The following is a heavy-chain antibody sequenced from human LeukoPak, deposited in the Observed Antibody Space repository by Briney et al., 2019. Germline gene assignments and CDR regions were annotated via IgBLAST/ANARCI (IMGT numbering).Heavy chain of an antibody. V-gene: IGHV3-7*04. D-gene: IGHD3-10*01. CDR2: IKQDGSEK. J-gene: IGHJ4*02. CDR1: GVMFPSYW. Sequence: GGSLRLSCAASGVMFPSYWMTWVRQAPGKGLEWVANIKQDGSEKYYVDSVKGRFTTSRDNAKNSVYLQMNSLRAEDTAVYYCARRHHFGFLDSWGQGTLVTVSS. CDR3: ARRHHFGFLDS.